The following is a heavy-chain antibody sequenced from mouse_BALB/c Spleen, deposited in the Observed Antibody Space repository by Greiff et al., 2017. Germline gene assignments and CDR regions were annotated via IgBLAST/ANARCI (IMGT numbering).Heavy chain of an antibody. J-gene: IGHJ4*01. D-gene: IGHD1-2*01. CDR3: ARSLLRHHYYAMDY. CDR1: GYAFTNYL. Sequence: QVQLQQSGAELVRPGTSVKVSCKASGYAFTNYLIEWVQQRPGQGLEWIGVINPGCGGTNYNEKFKGKSTLTADNSTSTAYMQLSSLTSDDTALYFCARSLLRHHYYAMDYWGQGTSVTVSS. CDR2: INPGCGGT. V-gene: IGHV1-54*01.